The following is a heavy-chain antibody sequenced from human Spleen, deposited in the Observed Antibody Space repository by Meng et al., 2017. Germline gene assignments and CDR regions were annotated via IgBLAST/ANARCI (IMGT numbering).Heavy chain of an antibody. J-gene: IGHJ4*01. D-gene: IGHD3-22*01. CDR1: GFTFSDYY. CDR2: MSGSGTVI. Sequence: GESLKISCAASGFTFSDYYMTWIRQASGKGLEWISYMSGSGTVIYYADSVKGRFTIYRDNEKNYLYLQMNSVRAEDMALYYCAKDSYGDYESSGYYDYWGQGKLVNGAS. CDR3: AKDSYGDYESSGYYDY. V-gene: IGHV3-11*01.